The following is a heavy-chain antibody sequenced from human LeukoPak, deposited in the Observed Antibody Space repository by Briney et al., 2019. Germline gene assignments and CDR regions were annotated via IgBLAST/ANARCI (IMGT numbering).Heavy chain of an antibody. D-gene: IGHD3-3*01. CDR3: AKPVLGTFGVVITLYYFDY. CDR1: GFTFSSYA. J-gene: IGHJ4*02. V-gene: IGHV3-23*01. Sequence: GGSLRLSCAASGFTFSSYAMGWVRQAPGKGLEWVSAISGSGGSTYYADSVKGRFTISRDNSKNTLYLQMNSLRAEDTAVYYCAKPVLGTFGVVITLYYFDYWGQGTLVTVSS. CDR2: ISGSGGST.